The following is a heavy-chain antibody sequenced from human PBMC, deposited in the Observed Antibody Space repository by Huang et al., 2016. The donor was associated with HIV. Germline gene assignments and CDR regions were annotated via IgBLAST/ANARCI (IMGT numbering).Heavy chain of an antibody. CDR3: ARDLGTTVVPDGMDV. V-gene: IGHV1-18*04. CDR2: ISTSYGYT. CDR1: GYTFISSG. Sequence: QVQLVQSGAEVKKPGASVKVSCRASGYTFISSGITWVRQAPGQGLEWMGWISTSYGYTNYAQQFQGRVTMTTDTSTNTVYMEVRSLRSDDTAVYYCARDLGTTVVPDGMDVWGQGTTVTVSS. D-gene: IGHD4-17*01. J-gene: IGHJ6*02.